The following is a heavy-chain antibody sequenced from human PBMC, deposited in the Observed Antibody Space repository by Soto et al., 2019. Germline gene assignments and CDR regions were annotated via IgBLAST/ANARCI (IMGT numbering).Heavy chain of an antibody. J-gene: IGHJ4*02. CDR2: ISGSGGST. CDR3: ATYSSSWRRYFDY. D-gene: IGHD6-13*01. Sequence: PGVSLRLSCAASGFTFSSYAMSWVRQAPGKGLEWVSAISGSGGSTYYADSVKGRFTISRDNSKNTLYLQMNSLRAEDTAVYYCATYSSSWRRYFDYWGQGTLVTVSS. CDR1: GFTFSSYA. V-gene: IGHV3-23*01.